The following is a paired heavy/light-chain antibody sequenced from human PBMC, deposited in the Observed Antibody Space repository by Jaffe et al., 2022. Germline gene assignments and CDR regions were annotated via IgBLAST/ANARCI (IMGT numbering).Heavy chain of an antibody. J-gene: IGHJ6*03. CDR2: IGGSGDNT. D-gene: IGHD3-10*01. Sequence: VQVLESGGGLVQPGGSLRLSCAASGFTFSSCAMRWVRQAPGNGLEWVSAIGGSGDNTYYADSVRGRFTISRDNSKNTMYLQMNSLRAEDTAVYYCAKVVSGRYYMDVWGKGTTVTVSS. CDR3: AKVVSGRYYMDV. V-gene: IGHV3-23*01. CDR1: GFTFSSCA.
Light chain of an antibody. J-gene: IGKJ4*01. V-gene: IGKV3-11*01. CDR3: QQRSSWPLT. CDR1: QSISSD. CDR2: DAS. Sequence: EIVLTQSPATLSLSPGERATLSCRASQSISSDLAWYQQKPGQAPRLLIYDASNRATGIPARFSGSGSGTDFTLTISSLEPEDFAVYYCQQRSSWPLTFGGGTKVEIK.